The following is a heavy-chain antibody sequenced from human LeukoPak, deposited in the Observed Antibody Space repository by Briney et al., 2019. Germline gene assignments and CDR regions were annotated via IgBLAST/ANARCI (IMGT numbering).Heavy chain of an antibody. Sequence: ASVKVSCKASGYTFNHHGITWVRQAPGQGLEWMGWISAYNGDTIYAQVFQARVTMTTDTSTSTAYMELRSLRSDDTAVYYCARDPSNTSGRYQYFDLWGRGTLVTVSS. CDR3: ARDPSNTSGRYQYFDL. V-gene: IGHV1-18*01. CDR1: GYTFNHHG. CDR2: ISAYNGDT. D-gene: IGHD6-19*01. J-gene: IGHJ2*01.